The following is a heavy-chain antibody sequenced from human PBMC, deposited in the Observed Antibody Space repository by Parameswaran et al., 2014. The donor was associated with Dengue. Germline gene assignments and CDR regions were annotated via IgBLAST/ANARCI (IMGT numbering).Heavy chain of an antibody. CDR3: ASLLSPDAFDI. Sequence: WVRQAPGQGLEWMGIINPSGGSTSYAQKFQGRVTMTRDTSTSTVYMELSSLRSEDTAVYYCASLLSPDAFDIWGQGTMVTVSS. CDR2: INPSGGST. J-gene: IGHJ3*02. V-gene: IGHV1-46*01.